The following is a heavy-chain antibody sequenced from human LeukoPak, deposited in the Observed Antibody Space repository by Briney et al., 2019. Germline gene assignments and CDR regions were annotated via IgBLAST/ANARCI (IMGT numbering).Heavy chain of an antibody. Sequence: GGSLRLSCAASGFTFDDFAMSWVRQAPGKGLEWVSGINWNGGSTSYADSVKGRFTISRDNAKNSLYLQMDSLRAEDTAVYYCARRAGAYSHPYDYWGQGTLVTVSS. CDR2: INWNGGST. D-gene: IGHD4/OR15-4a*01. CDR3: ARRAGAYSHPYDY. V-gene: IGHV3-20*04. J-gene: IGHJ4*02. CDR1: GFTFDDFA.